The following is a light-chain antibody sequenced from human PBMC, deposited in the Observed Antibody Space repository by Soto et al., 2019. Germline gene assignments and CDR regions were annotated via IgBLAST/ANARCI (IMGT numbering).Light chain of an antibody. CDR3: QQLSSYWYS. J-gene: IGKJ2*03. V-gene: IGKV1-9*01. CDR2: GAS. CDR1: QGISSY. Sequence: DIQLTQSPSFLSASVGDRVTITCRASQGISSYLAWYQQKPGKATKLLINGASTLQSGVPSRFSGSGSGTEFTLTINSLQTEDIGTYYCQQLSSYWYSFVQGTKLEI.